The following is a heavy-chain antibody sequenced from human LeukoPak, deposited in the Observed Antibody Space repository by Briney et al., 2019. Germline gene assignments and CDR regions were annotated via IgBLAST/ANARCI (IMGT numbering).Heavy chain of an antibody. CDR1: GFTFSSYG. CDR2: IWYDGSNK. D-gene: IGHD3-3*01. Sequence: GGSLRLSCAASGFTFSSYGMHWVRQAPGKGLEWVAVIWYDGSNKYYADSVKGRFTISRDNSKNTLYLQMNSLRAEDTAVYYCARVQEPEASGYGYFDYWGQGTLVTVSS. J-gene: IGHJ4*02. CDR3: ARVQEPEASGYGYFDY. V-gene: IGHV3-33*08.